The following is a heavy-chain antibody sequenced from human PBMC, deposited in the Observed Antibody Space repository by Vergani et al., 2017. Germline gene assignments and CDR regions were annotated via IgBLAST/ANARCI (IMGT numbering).Heavy chain of an antibody. J-gene: IGHJ4*02. CDR3: ATGIAAAGTYFDY. CDR2: IYYSGST. D-gene: IGHD6-13*01. V-gene: IGHV4-59*01. CDR1: GGSISSYY. Sequence: QVQLQESGPGLVKPSETLSLTCTVSGGSISSYYWSWIRQPPGKGLEWIGYIYYSGSTNYNPSLKSRFTISVDTSKNQFSLKLSSVTAADTAVYYCATGIAAAGTYFDYWGQGTLVTVSS.